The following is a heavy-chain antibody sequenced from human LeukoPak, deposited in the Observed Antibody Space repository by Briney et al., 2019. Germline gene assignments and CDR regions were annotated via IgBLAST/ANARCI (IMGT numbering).Heavy chain of an antibody. CDR2: INGGSSST. CDR1: GFTFSAHY. Sequence: GGSLRLSCAASGFTFSAHYMTWIRQAPGKGLEWVSYINGGSSSTNYADSVKGRFTISRDNTKNSLYLQMNSLRAEDTAVYFCARGNYGMDVWGQGTTVAVSS. J-gene: IGHJ6*02. CDR3: ARGNYGMDV. V-gene: IGHV3-11*05.